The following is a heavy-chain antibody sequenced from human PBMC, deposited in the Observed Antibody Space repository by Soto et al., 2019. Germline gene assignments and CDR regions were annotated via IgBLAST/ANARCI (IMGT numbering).Heavy chain of an antibody. V-gene: IGHV3-23*01. Sequence: PGGSLRLSCAASGFTFSSFAMTWVRQAPGRGLEWVSGISGSGGSTDFADSVKGRFTISRDNSKNTLYLQMNSLRAEDTAVYYCAKDLRVYDYYGMDVWGQGTTVTVSS. CDR1: GFTFSSFA. CDR2: ISGSGGST. J-gene: IGHJ6*02. CDR3: AKDLRVYDYYGMDV.